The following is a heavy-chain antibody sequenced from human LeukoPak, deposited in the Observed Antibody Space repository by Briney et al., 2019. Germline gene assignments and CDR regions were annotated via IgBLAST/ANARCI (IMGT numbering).Heavy chain of an antibody. V-gene: IGHV4-59*12. CDR2: RYYSVNT. J-gene: IGHJ3*02. CDR1: GGSISSYY. CDR3: ARGGSYSNPDDAFDI. Sequence: SETLSLTCTVSGGSISSYYWSWIRQPAGKGLEWIGYRYYSVNTIYNPSLKSRVTMSLDTSKNQFFLTLSSVTAADTAVYYCARGGSYSNPDDAFDIWGQGTMVTVSS. D-gene: IGHD1-26*01.